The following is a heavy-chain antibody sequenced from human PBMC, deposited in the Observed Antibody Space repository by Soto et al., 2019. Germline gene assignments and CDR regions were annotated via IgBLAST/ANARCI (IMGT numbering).Heavy chain of an antibody. J-gene: IGHJ4*02. CDR1: GGTFSSYA. D-gene: IGHD5-18*01. V-gene: IGHV1-69*13. Sequence: SVKVSCKASGGTFSSYAISWVRQAPGQGLEWMGGIIPIFGTANYAQKFQGRVTITADESTSTAYMELSSLRSEDTAVYYCARAGGKGITAMDPRYYFDYWGQGTLVTVSS. CDR3: ARAGGKGITAMDPRYYFDY. CDR2: IIPIFGTA.